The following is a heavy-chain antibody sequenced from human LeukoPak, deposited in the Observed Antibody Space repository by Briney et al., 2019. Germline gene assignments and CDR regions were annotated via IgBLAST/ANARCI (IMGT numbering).Heavy chain of an antibody. V-gene: IGHV4-30-4*08. CDR1: GGSISSGDYY. CDR2: IYYSGST. D-gene: IGHD5-12*01. J-gene: IGHJ4*02. Sequence: PSETLSLTCTVSGGSISSGDYYWSWIRQPPGKGLEWIGYIYYSGSTYYNPSLKSRVTISVDTSKNQFSLKLSSVTAADTAVYYCARYLPGSGYVPRWGQGTLVTVSS. CDR3: ARYLPGSGYVPR.